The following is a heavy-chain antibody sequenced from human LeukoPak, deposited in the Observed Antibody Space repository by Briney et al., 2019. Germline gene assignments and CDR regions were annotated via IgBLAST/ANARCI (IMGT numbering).Heavy chain of an antibody. CDR1: GGSISSYY. CDR3: ARNRGYSSYEIGY. V-gene: IGHV4-4*07. Sequence: PSETMTLTCTVSGGSISSYYWSWIRQPAGKVLEWIGLIYSSWSTNYNPSLKSRVTISVDTSKNHFSLQRSSVTAADTDVYYCARNRGYSSYEIGYWGQGTLVTVSS. J-gene: IGHJ4*02. CDR2: IYSSWST. D-gene: IGHD5-12*01.